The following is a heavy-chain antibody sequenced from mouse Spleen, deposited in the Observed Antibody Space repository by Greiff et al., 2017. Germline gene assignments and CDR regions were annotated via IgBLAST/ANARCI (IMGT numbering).Heavy chain of an antibody. J-gene: IGHJ2*01. V-gene: IGHV1-82*01. Sequence: QVQLQQSGPELVKPGASVKISCKASGYAFSSSWMNWVKQRPGKGLEWIGRIYPGDGDTNYNGKFKGKATLTADKSSSTAYMQLSSLTSEDSAVYFCARWGTGDYWGQGTTLTVSS. CDR2: IYPGDGDT. D-gene: IGHD3-3*01. CDR3: ARWGTGDY. CDR1: GYAFSSSW.